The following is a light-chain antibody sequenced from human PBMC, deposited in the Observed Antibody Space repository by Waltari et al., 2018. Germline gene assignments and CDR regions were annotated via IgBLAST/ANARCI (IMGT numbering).Light chain of an antibody. V-gene: IGLV2-14*01. J-gene: IGLJ1*01. CDR1: DGDVGAYDF. CDR2: EVS. CDR3: SSYTTSSAPGV. Sequence: QSALPQPASVSGSPGQSITISCSGTDGDVGAYDFVPWYQQHPGKAPHLIIYEVSNRPSGISNRFSASKSGNTASLTISGLQAEDEADYYCSSYTTSSAPGVFGTGTRVTVL.